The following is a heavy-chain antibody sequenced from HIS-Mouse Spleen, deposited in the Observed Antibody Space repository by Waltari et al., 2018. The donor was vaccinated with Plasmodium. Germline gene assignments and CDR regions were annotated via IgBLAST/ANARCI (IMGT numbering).Heavy chain of an antibody. CDR1: GYTLTELS. CDR3: ATDQQLVGGYYFDY. V-gene: IGHV1-24*01. CDR2: FEPEDGET. J-gene: IGHJ4*02. Sequence: QVQLVQSGAEVKKPGASVKVSCKVSGYTLTELSMHWVRQAPGKGLEWMGGFEPEDGETIYAQKFQGRVTRTEDTSTDTAYMELSSLRSEDTAVYYCATDQQLVGGYYFDYWGQGTLVTVSS. D-gene: IGHD6-6*01.